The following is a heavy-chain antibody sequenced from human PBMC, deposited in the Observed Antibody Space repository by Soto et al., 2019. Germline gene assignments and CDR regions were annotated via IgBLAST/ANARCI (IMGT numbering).Heavy chain of an antibody. CDR3: ARIPRGSPGSD. V-gene: IGHV3-7*05. D-gene: IGHD3-10*01. CDR2: IKEDGSDK. Sequence: EVQLVESGGDLVQPGGSLRLSCVASGFTFSTYWMSWVRQAPGKGLEWVANIKEDGSDKYYVEAVKGRLTISRDNAKNSLYLQMDSLRAEDTAVYFCARIPRGSPGSDWGQGTLVIVSS. J-gene: IGHJ4*02. CDR1: GFTFSTYW.